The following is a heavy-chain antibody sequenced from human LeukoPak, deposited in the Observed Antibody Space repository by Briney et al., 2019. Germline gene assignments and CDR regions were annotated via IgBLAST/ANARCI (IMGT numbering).Heavy chain of an antibody. D-gene: IGHD6-6*01. CDR1: GGSISSYY. J-gene: IGHJ5*02. Sequence: SETLSLTCTVSGGSISSYYWSWIRRPPGKGLEWIGYIYNSGSTNYNPSLKSRVTISVDTSKNQLSLQLSSVTAADTAVYYCARDIGIAARPSWFDPWGQGTLVTVSS. V-gene: IGHV4-59*01. CDR3: ARDIGIAARPSWFDP. CDR2: IYNSGST.